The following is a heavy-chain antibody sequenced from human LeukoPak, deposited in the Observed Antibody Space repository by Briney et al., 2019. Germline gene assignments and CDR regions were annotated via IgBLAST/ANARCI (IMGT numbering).Heavy chain of an antibody. V-gene: IGHV4-38-2*02. CDR2: IYHSGST. D-gene: IGHD3-10*01. Sequence: PSETLSLTCTVSGYSISSGYYWGWIRQPPGKGLEWIGTIYHSGSTNYNPSLKSRVTISVDTSKNHFSLKLSSVTAADTAVYYCARARRYYGPYLDYWGQGTLVTVSS. CDR3: ARARRYYGPYLDY. CDR1: GYSISSGYY. J-gene: IGHJ4*02.